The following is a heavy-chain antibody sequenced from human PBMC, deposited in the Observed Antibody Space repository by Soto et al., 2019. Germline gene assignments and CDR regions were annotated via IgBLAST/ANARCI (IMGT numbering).Heavy chain of an antibody. CDR1: GGSISSSSYY. D-gene: IGHD2-8*01. CDR3: AIVFFTNGVCYYYYYYYMDV. V-gene: IGHV4-39*01. Sequence: SETLSLTCTVSGGSISSSSYYWGWIRQPPGKGLEWIGSIYYSGSTYYNPSLKSRVTISVDTSKNQFSLKLSSVTAADTAVYYCAIVFFTNGVCYYYYYYYMDVWGKGTTVTVSS. J-gene: IGHJ6*03. CDR2: IYYSGST.